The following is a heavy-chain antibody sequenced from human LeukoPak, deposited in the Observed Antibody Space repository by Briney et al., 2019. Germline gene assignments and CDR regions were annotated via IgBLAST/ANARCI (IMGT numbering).Heavy chain of an antibody. Sequence: GGSLRLSCAASGFTFSSYSMNWVRQAPGKGLEWVSSISGSSSYIYYADSVKGRFTISRDNSKNTLYLQMNSLRAEDTAVYYCAKDSKVVPAASNIDYWGQGTLVTVSS. CDR1: GFTFSSYS. J-gene: IGHJ4*02. CDR3: AKDSKVVPAASNIDY. CDR2: ISGSSSYI. V-gene: IGHV3-21*01. D-gene: IGHD2-2*01.